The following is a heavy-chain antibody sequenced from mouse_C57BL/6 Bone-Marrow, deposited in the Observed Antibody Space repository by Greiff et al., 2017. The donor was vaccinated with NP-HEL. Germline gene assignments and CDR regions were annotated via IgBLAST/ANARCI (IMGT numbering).Heavy chain of an antibody. CDR1: GFSLTSYA. CDR2: IWTGGGT. D-gene: IGHD1-1*01. J-gene: IGHJ4*01. V-gene: IGHV2-9-1*01. CDR3: ASYYGSSQGAMDY. Sequence: VQLVESGPGLVAPSPSLSITCTVSGFSLTSYAISWVRQPPGQGLAWLGVIWTGGGTNYNSAPKYRLDISKDNSKSQVFLKMNSLQTDDTARYDCASYYGSSQGAMDYWGQGTSVTVSA.